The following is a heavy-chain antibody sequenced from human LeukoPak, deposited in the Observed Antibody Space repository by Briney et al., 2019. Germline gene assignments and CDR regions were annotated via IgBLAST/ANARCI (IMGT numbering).Heavy chain of an antibody. D-gene: IGHD2-15*01. V-gene: IGHV4-59*01. CDR3: ARVGYCSGGSCSREVDY. CDR1: GGSISSYY. J-gene: IGHJ4*02. CDR2: IYYSGST. Sequence: SETLSLTCTVSGGSISSYYWSWIRQPPGKGLEWIGYIYYSGSTNYNPSLKSRVTISVDTSKNQFSLKLSSVTAVDTAVYYCARVGYCSGGSCSREVDYWGQGTLVTVSS.